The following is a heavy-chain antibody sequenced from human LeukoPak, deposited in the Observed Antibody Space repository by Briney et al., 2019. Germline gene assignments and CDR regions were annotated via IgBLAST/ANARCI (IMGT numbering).Heavy chain of an antibody. J-gene: IGHJ4*02. V-gene: IGHV4-39*07. Sequence: GTLRLSCAASGFTFSSFGMNWVRQPPGKGLEWIGSIYYSGSTYYNPSLKSRVTISVDTSKNQFSLKLSSVTAADTAVYFCARTPIYYYDNSGYYNWGQGTLVTVSS. CDR2: IYYSGST. CDR3: ARTPIYYYDNSGYYN. D-gene: IGHD3-22*01. CDR1: GFTFSSFGM.